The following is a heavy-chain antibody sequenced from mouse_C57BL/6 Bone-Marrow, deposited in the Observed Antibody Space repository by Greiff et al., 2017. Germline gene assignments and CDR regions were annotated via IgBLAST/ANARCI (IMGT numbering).Heavy chain of an antibody. D-gene: IGHD4-1*01. J-gene: IGHJ2*01. V-gene: IGHV1-15*01. CDR1: GYTFTDYE. CDR2: IDPETGGT. Sequence: SGAELVRPGASVTLSCKASGYTFTDYEMHWVKQTPVHGLEWIGAIDPETGGTAYNQKFKGKAILTADKSSSTAYMELRSLTSEDSAVYYCTSETGNFDYWGQGTTLTVSS. CDR3: TSETGNFDY.